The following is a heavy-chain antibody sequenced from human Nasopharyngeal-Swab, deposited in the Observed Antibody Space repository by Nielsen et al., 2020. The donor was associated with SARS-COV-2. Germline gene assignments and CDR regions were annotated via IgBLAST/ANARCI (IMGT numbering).Heavy chain of an antibody. J-gene: IGHJ4*02. CDR2: IWYDGSNK. CDR3: ARDSGYCSGGSCYSDYFDY. V-gene: IGHV3-33*01. Sequence: LSLTCAASGFTFSSYGMHWVRQAPGKGLEWVAVIWYDGSNKYYADSVKGRFTISRDNSKNTLYLQMNSLRAEDTAVYYCARDSGYCSGGSCYSDYFDYWGQGTLVTVSS. CDR1: GFTFSSYG. D-gene: IGHD2-15*01.